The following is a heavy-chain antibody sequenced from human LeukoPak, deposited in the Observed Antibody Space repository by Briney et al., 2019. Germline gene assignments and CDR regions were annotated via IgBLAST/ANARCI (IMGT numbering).Heavy chain of an antibody. J-gene: IGHJ3*02. D-gene: IGHD3-3*01. CDR3: ARVVRFLNDAFDI. CDR1: GFTFSSYW. CDR2: IKQDGSEK. V-gene: IGHV3-7*01. Sequence: GGSLRLSCAASGFTFSSYWMSWVRQAPGKGLEWVANIKQDGSEKYYVDSVKGRFTISRDNAKNSLYLQMNSLRAEDTAVYYCARVVRFLNDAFDIWGQGTMVTVSS.